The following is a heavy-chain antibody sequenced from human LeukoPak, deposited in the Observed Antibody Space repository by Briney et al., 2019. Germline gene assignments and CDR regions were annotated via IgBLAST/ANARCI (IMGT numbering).Heavy chain of an antibody. Sequence: SQTLYLTCTVSGGSISSGSYYWSWIRQPPGKGLEWIGRIYTSGSTNYNPSLKSRVTISVDTSKNQFSLKLSSVTAADTAVYYCARARGDRGYAFDIWGQGTMVTVSS. CDR2: IYTSGST. D-gene: IGHD5-12*01. V-gene: IGHV4-61*02. J-gene: IGHJ3*02. CDR1: GGSISSGSYY. CDR3: ARARGDRGYAFDI.